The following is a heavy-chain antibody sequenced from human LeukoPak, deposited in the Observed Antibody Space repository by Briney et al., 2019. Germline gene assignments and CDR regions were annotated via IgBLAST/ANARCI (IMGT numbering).Heavy chain of an antibody. CDR2: IKSKTDGGTT. CDR3: TTVGCSGSCYSDY. J-gene: IGHJ4*02. D-gene: IGHD2-15*01. V-gene: IGHV3-15*01. CDR1: GFSFTNAW. Sequence: GGSLRLSCEASGFSFTNAWMIWVRQAPGKGREWVGRIKSKTDGGTTDYAAPVKGRFTISRDDSKNTLYLQMNSLKTEDTAVYYCTTVGCSGSCYSDYWGQGTLVTVSS.